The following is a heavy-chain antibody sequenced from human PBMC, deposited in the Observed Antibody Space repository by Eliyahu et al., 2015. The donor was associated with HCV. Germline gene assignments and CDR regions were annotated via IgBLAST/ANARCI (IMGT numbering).Heavy chain of an antibody. J-gene: IGHJ4*02. Sequence: QVQLQESGPGVLKPSQTLTLTCTVSGGSINNGDYYWSWIRQSPGKGLEWLGYIYSSWTPLYNPSLESRLTISFDTSKSHFSLVLRSVTAADTARYYCARDGDSVDSYPWRSFDYWGQGAQVTVSS. D-gene: IGHD3-16*02. CDR1: GGSINNGDYY. CDR2: IYSSWTP. V-gene: IGHV4-30-4*01. CDR3: ARDGDSVDSYPWRSFDY.